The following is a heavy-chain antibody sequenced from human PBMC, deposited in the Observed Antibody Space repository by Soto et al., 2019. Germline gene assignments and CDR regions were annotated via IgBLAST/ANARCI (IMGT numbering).Heavy chain of an antibody. CDR2: ISSRSGWI. CDR1: GFTFSSYS. D-gene: IGHD4-17*01. Sequence: EVQLVESGGGLVKPGGSLRLSCAASGFTFSSYSMNWVRLAPGKGLEWVSSISSRSGWIYYADSVKGRFTISRDNAKNSLYLQMSSLRAEDTAVYYCAKGSGDFLRSDGFGVWGQGTMVTVSS. V-gene: IGHV3-21*01. J-gene: IGHJ3*01. CDR3: AKGSGDFLRSDGFGV.